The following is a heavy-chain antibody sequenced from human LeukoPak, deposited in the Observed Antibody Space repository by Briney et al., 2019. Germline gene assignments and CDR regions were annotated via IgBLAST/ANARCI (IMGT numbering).Heavy chain of an antibody. J-gene: IGHJ4*02. Sequence: GGSLRLSCAASGFTFSSYSMNWGRQAPGKGLEWGSYISSSRSTIYYADSVKGRVTISRDNAKNSLYLQLNSLRDEETAVYYCARDRGNFDYWGQGTLVTVSS. CDR1: GFTFSSYS. CDR2: ISSSRSTI. V-gene: IGHV3-48*02. D-gene: IGHD3-10*01. CDR3: ARDRGNFDY.